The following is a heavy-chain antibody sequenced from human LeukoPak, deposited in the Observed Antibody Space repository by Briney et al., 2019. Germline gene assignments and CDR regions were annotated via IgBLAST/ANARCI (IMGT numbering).Heavy chain of an antibody. CDR2: IYTSGST. CDR1: GGSISSYY. J-gene: IGHJ4*02. V-gene: IGHV4-4*07. Sequence: SETLSLTCTVSGGSISSYYWSWIRQPAGKGLGWIGRIYTSGSTNYNPSLKSRVTMSVDTSKNQFSLKLSSVTAADTAVYYCARERNYYDSSGWLDYWGQGTLVTVSS. CDR3: ARERNYYDSSGWLDY. D-gene: IGHD3-22*01.